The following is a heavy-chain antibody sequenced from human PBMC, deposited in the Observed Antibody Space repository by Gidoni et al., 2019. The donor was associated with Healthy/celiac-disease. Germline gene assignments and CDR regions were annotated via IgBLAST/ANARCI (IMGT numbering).Heavy chain of an antibody. V-gene: IGHV4-34*01. CDR2: INHSGST. J-gene: IGHJ4*02. CDR3: ARDPTAAGTTYYFDY. Sequence: QVQLQQWGAGLLTPSEPLSPTCTVYGGSCSGYYWRWIRQPPGKGLEWIGEINHSGSTNDSPSLKSRGTISVDTSKNQFSLKLSSVTAADTAVYYCARDPTAAGTTYYFDYWGQGTLVTVSS. CDR1: GGSCSGYY. D-gene: IGHD6-19*01.